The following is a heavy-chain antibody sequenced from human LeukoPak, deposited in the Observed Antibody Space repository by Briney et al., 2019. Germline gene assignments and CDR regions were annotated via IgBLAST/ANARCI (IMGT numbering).Heavy chain of an antibody. V-gene: IGHV1-2*02. Sequence: ASVKVSCKASGYTFTGYYMHWVRQAPGQGLEWMGWINPNSGGTNYAQKFQGRVTITRSTSISTAYMELSSLRSEDTAVYYCAREDYYDSGSNDYWGQGTLVTVSS. CDR3: AREDYYDSGSNDY. J-gene: IGHJ4*02. CDR1: GYTFTGYY. CDR2: INPNSGGT. D-gene: IGHD3-22*01.